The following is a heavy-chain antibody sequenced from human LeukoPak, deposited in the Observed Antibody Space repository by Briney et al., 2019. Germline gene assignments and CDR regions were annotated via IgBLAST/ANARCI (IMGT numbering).Heavy chain of an antibody. D-gene: IGHD5-18*01. V-gene: IGHV1-2*02. CDR2: INPNSGGT. CDR3: ARDRYVDTAMVVGMDV. CDR1: GYTFTGYY. J-gene: IGHJ6*02. Sequence: GASVKGSRKASGYTFTGYYMHWVRQAPGQGLEWMGWINPNSGGTNYAQKFQGRVTMTRDTSISTAYMELSRLRSDDTAVYYCARDRYVDTAMVVGMDVWGQGTTVTVSS.